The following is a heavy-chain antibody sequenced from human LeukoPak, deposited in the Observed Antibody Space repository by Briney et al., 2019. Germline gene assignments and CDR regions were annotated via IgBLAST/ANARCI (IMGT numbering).Heavy chain of an antibody. V-gene: IGHV4-59*01. Sequence: KPSETLSLTCIVSGGSISSYYWSWIRQPPWKGLEWIGYIYYSGSTKYNPSLKSRVTISVDTSKNQFSLKVRSVTTADTAVYYCARDRKQWLRGPFDPWGQGTLVTVSS. CDR1: GGSISSYY. J-gene: IGHJ5*02. CDR3: ARDRKQWLRGPFDP. CDR2: IYYSGST. D-gene: IGHD6-19*01.